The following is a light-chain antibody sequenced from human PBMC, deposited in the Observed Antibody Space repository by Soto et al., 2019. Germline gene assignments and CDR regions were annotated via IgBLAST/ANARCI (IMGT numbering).Light chain of an antibody. V-gene: IGKV1-5*03. CDR1: QTISIW. Sequence: DIQMTQSPSTLSASVGDRVTITCRASQTISIWLAWYQQKPGKAPNLLIYKASSLGRGVPSRFSGSGSGTEFTLTISSLQPDDFASYYCQQFSSYPLTFGGGTKVESK. J-gene: IGKJ4*01. CDR2: KAS. CDR3: QQFSSYPLT.